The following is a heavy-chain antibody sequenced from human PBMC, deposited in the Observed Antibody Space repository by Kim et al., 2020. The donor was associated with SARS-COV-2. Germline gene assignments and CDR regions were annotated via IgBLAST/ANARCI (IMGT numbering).Heavy chain of an antibody. D-gene: IGHD2-15*01. J-gene: IGHJ3*02. Sequence: SVKVSCKASGGTFSSYAISWVRQAPGQGLEWMGGIIPIFGTANYAQKFQGRVTITADESTSTAYMELSSLRSEDTAVYYCASGYCSGGSCYSGHDAFDIWGQGTMVTVSS. V-gene: IGHV1-69*13. CDR2: IIPIFGTA. CDR1: GGTFSSYA. CDR3: ASGYCSGGSCYSGHDAFDI.